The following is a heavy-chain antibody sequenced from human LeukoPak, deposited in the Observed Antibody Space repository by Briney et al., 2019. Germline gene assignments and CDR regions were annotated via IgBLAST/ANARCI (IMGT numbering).Heavy chain of an antibody. CDR3: ASGVGKSDYGDYVIY. CDR1: GFTFSSYW. V-gene: IGHV3-74*01. Sequence: PGGSLRLSCAASGFTFSSYWMHWVRQAPGKGLVWVSRINSDGSSTSYADSVKGRFTISRDNAKNSLYLQMNSLRAEDTAVYYCASGVGKSDYGDYVIYWGQGTLVTVSS. CDR2: INSDGSST. J-gene: IGHJ4*02. D-gene: IGHD4-17*01.